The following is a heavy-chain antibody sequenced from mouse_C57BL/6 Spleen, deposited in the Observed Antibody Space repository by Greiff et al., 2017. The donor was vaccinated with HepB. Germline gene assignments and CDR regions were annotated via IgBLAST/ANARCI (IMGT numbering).Heavy chain of an antibody. CDR2: IDPETGGT. J-gene: IGHJ4*01. V-gene: IGHV1-15*01. CDR3: RRRGEGAMDY. CDR1: GYTFPDYE. Sequence: QLQQSGAELVRPGASVTLSCKASGYTFPDYEMHWVKQTPVHGLEWIGAIDPETGGTAYNQKFKGKAILTADKSSRTAYMERRSLTSEDSAVYYWRRRGEGAMDYWGQGTSVTVSS.